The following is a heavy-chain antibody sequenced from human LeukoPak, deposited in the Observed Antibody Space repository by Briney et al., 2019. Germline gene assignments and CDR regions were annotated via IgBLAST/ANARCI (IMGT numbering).Heavy chain of an antibody. V-gene: IGHV3-9*01. D-gene: IGHD6-19*01. CDR3: AKDFYGYSSCWYLNR. Sequence: GRSLRLSCAASGFTFDDYAMHWVRQAPGKGLEWVSGISWNSGSIGYADSVKGRFTISRDNAKNSLYLQMNSLRAEDTALYYCAKDFYGYSSCWYLNRWGQGTLVTVSS. CDR1: GFTFDDYA. CDR2: ISWNSGSI. J-gene: IGHJ5*02.